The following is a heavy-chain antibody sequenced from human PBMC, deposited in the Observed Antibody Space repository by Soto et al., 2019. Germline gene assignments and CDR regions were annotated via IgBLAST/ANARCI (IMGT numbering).Heavy chain of an antibody. J-gene: IGHJ6*02. CDR3: AKTPYPFHGMDV. CDR2: IWYDGSNK. Sequence: GGSLRLSCAASGFTFSSYGMHWVRQAPGKGLEWVAVIWYDGSNKYYADSVKGRFTISTDNSKNVLFLQMSSLRADDTAVYYCAKTPYPFHGMDVWGQGTTVTVSS. V-gene: IGHV3-33*06. CDR1: GFTFSSYG.